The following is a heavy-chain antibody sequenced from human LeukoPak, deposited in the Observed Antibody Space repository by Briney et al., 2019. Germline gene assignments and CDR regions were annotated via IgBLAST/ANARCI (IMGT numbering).Heavy chain of an antibody. CDR3: ARERSTLAFMDV. D-gene: IGHD5/OR15-5a*01. V-gene: IGHV3-33*01. CDR1: GFTFSSYG. CDR2: IWYDGSNK. J-gene: IGHJ6*02. Sequence: GGSLRLSCAASGFTFSSYGMHWVRQAPGKGLGWVAVIWYDGSNKYYADSVKGRFTISRDNSKNSLYLQMNSLRAEDTAVYYCARERSTLAFMDVWGQGTTVTVSS.